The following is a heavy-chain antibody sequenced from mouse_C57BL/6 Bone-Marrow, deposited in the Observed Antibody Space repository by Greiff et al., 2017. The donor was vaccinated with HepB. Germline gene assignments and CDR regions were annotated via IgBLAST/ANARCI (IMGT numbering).Heavy chain of an antibody. CDR1: GYAFSSSW. Sequence: QVQLQQSGPELVKPGASVKISCKASGYAFSSSWMNWVKQRPGKGLEWIGRIYPGDGDTNYNGKFKGKATLTADKSSSTAYMQLRSLTSEDSAVYFCARPFDVWGTGTTVTVSS. CDR3: ARPFDV. J-gene: IGHJ1*03. V-gene: IGHV1-82*01. CDR2: IYPGDGDT.